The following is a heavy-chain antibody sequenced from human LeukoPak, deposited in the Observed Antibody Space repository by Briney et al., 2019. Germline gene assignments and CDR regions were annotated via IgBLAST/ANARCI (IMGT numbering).Heavy chain of an antibody. CDR2: ISWNSGSI. CDR1: GFTFDDYA. CDR3: AKPFSGGRIAVAVDHFDY. Sequence: GGSLRLSCAASGFTFDDYAMHWVRQAPGKGLEWVSGISWNSGSIGYADSVKGRSTISRDNAKNSLYLQMNSLRAEDTALYYCAKPFSGGRIAVAVDHFDYWGRGTLVTVSS. J-gene: IGHJ4*02. V-gene: IGHV3-9*01. D-gene: IGHD6-19*01.